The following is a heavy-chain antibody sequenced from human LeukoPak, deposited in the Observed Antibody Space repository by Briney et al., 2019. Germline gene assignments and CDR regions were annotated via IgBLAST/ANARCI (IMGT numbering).Heavy chain of an antibody. V-gene: IGHV4-59*01. J-gene: IGHJ4*02. CDR1: GGSISSYY. CDR3: ARDKAGYGDYFDY. Sequence: SSETLSLTCTVSGGSISSYYWSWIRQPPGKGLEWIGYMHYSGSTNYNPSLRSRVTISVDTSKNQFSLKLSSVTAADTAVYYCARDKAGYGDYFDYWGQGTLVTVSS. D-gene: IGHD5-18*01. CDR2: MHYSGST.